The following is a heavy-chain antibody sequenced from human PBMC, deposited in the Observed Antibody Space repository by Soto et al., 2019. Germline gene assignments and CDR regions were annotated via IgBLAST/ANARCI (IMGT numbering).Heavy chain of an antibody. CDR1: GFTFSSYA. D-gene: IGHD3-10*01. V-gene: IGHV3-23*01. CDR2: ISGTGGST. Sequence: EVQLLESGGGLVQPGGSLRLSCAASGFTFSSYAMNWVRQAPGKGLEWVSAISGTGGSTYYADSVKARFTISRHNSKNALYLHMNSPRAEVTPVYYGGKRDYGSGSYFFDFWGQGTLVTVSS. CDR3: GKRDYGSGSYFFDF. J-gene: IGHJ4*02.